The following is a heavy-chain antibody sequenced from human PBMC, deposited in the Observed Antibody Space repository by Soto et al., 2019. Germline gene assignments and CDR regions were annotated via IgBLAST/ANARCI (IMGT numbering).Heavy chain of an antibody. CDR1: GFTFSSYG. CDR3: AREGSWGLPPLDY. J-gene: IGHJ4*02. CDR2: IWYDGSNK. Sequence: QVQLVESGGGVVQPGRSLRLSCAASGFTFSSYGMHWVRQAPGKGLEWVAVIWYDGSNKYYADSVKGRFTISRDNSKNTLYLQMNSLRAEDTAVYYCAREGSWGLPPLDYWGQGTLVTVSS. V-gene: IGHV3-33*01. D-gene: IGHD1-26*01.